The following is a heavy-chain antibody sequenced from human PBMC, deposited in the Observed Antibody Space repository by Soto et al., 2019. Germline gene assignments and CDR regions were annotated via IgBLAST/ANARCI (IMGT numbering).Heavy chain of an antibody. CDR3: EREKVGTTFFDN. D-gene: IGHD1-1*01. CDR2: IYPSVSS. Sequence: SDTLSLTCSVSGFAISRGYYWSWVRQPPGKGLEWIGSIYPSVSSYHNPSLATRLRLSIDTSKNQFTLNLTSVTAADTALYFCEREKVGTTFFDNWGQGIQDTVSS. J-gene: IGHJ4*02. V-gene: IGHV4-38-2*02. CDR1: GFAISRGYY.